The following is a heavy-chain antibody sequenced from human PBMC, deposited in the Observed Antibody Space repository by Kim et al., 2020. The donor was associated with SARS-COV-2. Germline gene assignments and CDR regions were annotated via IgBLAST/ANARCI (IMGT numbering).Heavy chain of an antibody. CDR2: INQDGSES. D-gene: IGHD3-10*02. CDR3: ARSVFGDNY. V-gene: IGHV3-7*01. Sequence: GGSLRLSCAASGFTFSHDWMTWVRQAPGKGLECVANINQDGSESYYVDSVKGRFTISRDNAKNSLYLQMNSLRVEDTAVYYCARSVFGDNYWGQGTLV. J-gene: IGHJ4*02. CDR1: GFTFSHDW.